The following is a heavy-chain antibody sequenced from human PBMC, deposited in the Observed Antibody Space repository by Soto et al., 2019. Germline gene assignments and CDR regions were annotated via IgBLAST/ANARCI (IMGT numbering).Heavy chain of an antibody. D-gene: IGHD2-8*02. CDR1: GGSFSGYY. J-gene: IGHJ4*02. V-gene: IGHV4-34*01. CDR2: INHSGST. Sequence: PSETLSLTCAVYGGSFSGYYWTWIRQPPGTGLEWVGEINHSGSTNYNPSLKSRVTISVDTSKNQFSLKLTSVTAADTAVYYCARDKLTGIFADWGQGTLVPVSS. CDR3: ARDKLTGIFAD.